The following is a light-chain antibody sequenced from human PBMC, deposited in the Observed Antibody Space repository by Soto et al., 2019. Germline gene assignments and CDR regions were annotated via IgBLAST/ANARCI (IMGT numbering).Light chain of an antibody. CDR3: SAFTGTTYV. CDR1: GSDVRGNKY. CDR2: DVS. Sequence: QSALTQPASMSGSPGQSIPISCTGTGSDVRGNKYVSWYQHYPGKAHKLMIYDVSNRPSGVSDRFSGSKSGDTASLTISGLQAEDEADYYCSAFTGTTYVFGTGT. J-gene: IGLJ1*01. V-gene: IGLV2-14*03.